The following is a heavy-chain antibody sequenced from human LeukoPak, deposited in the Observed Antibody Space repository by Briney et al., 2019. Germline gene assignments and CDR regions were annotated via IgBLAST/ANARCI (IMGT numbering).Heavy chain of an antibody. D-gene: IGHD3-10*01. CDR3: ARDTKAYYGSGSYFDY. V-gene: IGHV3-11*05. J-gene: IGHJ4*02. CDR1: GFTFSDYY. Sequence: GGSLRLSCAASGFTFSDYYMSWIRPAPGKGLEWVSYISSSSSYTNYADSVKGRFTISRDNAKNSLYLQMNSLRAEDTAVYYCARDTKAYYGSGSYFDYWGQGTLVTVSS. CDR2: ISSSSSYT.